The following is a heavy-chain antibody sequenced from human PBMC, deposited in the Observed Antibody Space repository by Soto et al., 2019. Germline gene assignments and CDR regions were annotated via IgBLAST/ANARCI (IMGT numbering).Heavy chain of an antibody. CDR2: ISYDSSNK. J-gene: IGHJ4*02. CDR3: AKLVIGYCSGNTCDDY. CDR1: GFTFSYG. Sequence: VQLLESGGGLIQPGGSLRLSCAASGFTFSYGIHWLRQAPGKGLEWVAYISYDSSNKFYVDSVKGRFTISRDNSNNTQFLQMNSLRAEDTAVYYCAKLVIGYCSGNTCDDYWGQGTLVAVSS. V-gene: IGHV3-30*18. D-gene: IGHD2-15*01.